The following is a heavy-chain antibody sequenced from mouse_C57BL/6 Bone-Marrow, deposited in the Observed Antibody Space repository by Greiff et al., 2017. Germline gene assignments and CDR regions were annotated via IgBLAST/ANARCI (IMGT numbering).Heavy chain of an antibody. Sequence: QVHLQQPGAELVKPGASVKVSCKASGYTFTSYWMHWVKQRPGQGLEWIGRIHPSDGTTNYNQKFKGKATCTVDKSSSTAYRQLSSLTSEDSAVYYCAMRVVATYWYFDVWGTGTTVTVSS. J-gene: IGHJ1*03. CDR2: IHPSDGTT. D-gene: IGHD1-1*01. V-gene: IGHV1-74*01. CDR1: GYTFTSYW. CDR3: AMRVVATYWYFDV.